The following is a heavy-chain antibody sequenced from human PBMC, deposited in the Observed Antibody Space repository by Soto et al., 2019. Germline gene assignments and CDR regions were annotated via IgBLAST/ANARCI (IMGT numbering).Heavy chain of an antibody. J-gene: IGHJ1*01. D-gene: IGHD2-15*01. V-gene: IGHV3-30*18. Sequence: QVQLVESGGGVVQPGRSLRLSCAASGFTFSSYGMHWVRQAPGKGLGWVAVISYDGSDKYYEDSVKGRFTISRDNSDNPPWLQMDSLRAVDAAVYYWAKGVVVATICFQQWGLGSLVTVS. CDR3: AKGVVVATICFQQ. CDR1: GFTFSSYG. CDR2: ISYDGSDK.